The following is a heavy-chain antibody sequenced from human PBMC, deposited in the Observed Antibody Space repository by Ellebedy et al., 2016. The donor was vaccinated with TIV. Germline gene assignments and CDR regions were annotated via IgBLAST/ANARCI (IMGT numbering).Heavy chain of an antibody. J-gene: IGHJ2*01. V-gene: IGHV4-31*03. CDR2: IYHSGTT. CDR1: GASIGSGDYY. Sequence: LRLSCTVSGASIGSGDYYWTWIRHHPGKGREWIGSIYHSGTTYYNPSLKSRISISSDTSKNQFSLNLRSVTAADTAVYYCARDSAVLPSAPLRYFDLWGRGALVTVSS. D-gene: IGHD2/OR15-2a*01. CDR3: ARDSAVLPSAPLRYFDL.